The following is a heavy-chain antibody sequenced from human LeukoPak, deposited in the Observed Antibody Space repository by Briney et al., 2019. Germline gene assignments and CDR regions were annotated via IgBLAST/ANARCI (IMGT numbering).Heavy chain of an antibody. Sequence: GGSLRLSCAASQFSFSNTWMSWVRQAPGKGLEWVGRIAGGTTDYTAPVKGRFTISRDDSKSTLFLQMNSLKTEDTAVYYCATGPSCVGDSYSSVPDYWGQGTLVTVSS. J-gene: IGHJ4*02. CDR1: QFSFSNTW. V-gene: IGHV3-15*04. CDR2: IAGGTT. D-gene: IGHD2-21*02. CDR3: ATGPSCVGDSYSSVPDY.